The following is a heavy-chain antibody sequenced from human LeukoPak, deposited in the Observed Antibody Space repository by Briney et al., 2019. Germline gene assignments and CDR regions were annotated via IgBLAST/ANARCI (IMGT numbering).Heavy chain of an antibody. V-gene: IGHV3-30-3*01. D-gene: IGHD3-9*01. CDR1: GFTFSSYA. Sequence: GGSLRLSCAASGFTFSSYAMHWVRQAPGKGLEWVAVISYDGSNKYYADSVKGRFTISRDNSKNTLYLQMNSLRSEDTAVYYCVFLTGDRGIFDYWGQGTLVTVSS. CDR3: VFLTGDRGIFDY. J-gene: IGHJ4*02. CDR2: ISYDGSNK.